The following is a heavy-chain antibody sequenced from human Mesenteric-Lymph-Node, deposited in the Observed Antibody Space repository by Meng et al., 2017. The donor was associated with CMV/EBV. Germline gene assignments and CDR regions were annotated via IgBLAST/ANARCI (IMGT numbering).Heavy chain of an antibody. D-gene: IGHD3-22*01. CDR3: ARDSRGIYYYDSSRSYYFDY. CDR2: TYYRSKWYN. CDR1: GDSVSSNSAA. Sequence: SETLSLTCAISGDSVSSNSAAWNWIRQSPSRGLEWLGRTYYRSKWYNDYAVSAKSRITINPDTSKNQFSLQLNSVTPEDTAVYYCARDSRGIYYYDSSRSYYFDYWGQGTLVTVSS. V-gene: IGHV6-1*01. J-gene: IGHJ4*02.